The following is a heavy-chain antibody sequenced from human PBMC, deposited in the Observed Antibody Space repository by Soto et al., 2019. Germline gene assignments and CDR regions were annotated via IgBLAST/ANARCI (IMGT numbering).Heavy chain of an antibody. V-gene: IGHV3-21*01. CDR3: ARVYRNGYNCLYFDY. CDR2: ISSSSSYI. CDR1: GFTFSSYS. D-gene: IGHD6-19*01. Sequence: EVQLVESGGGLVKPGGSLRLSCAASGFTFSSYSMNWVRQAPGKGLEWVSSISSSSSYIYYADSVKGRFTISRDNAKNSLYLQMNSLRAEDTAVYYCARVYRNGYNCLYFDYWGQGTLVTVSS. J-gene: IGHJ4*02.